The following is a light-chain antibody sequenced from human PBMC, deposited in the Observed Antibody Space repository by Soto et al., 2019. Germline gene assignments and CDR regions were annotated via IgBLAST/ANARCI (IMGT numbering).Light chain of an antibody. V-gene: IGLV4-69*01. J-gene: IGLJ3*02. Sequence: QTVVTQSPSASASLGASVKLTCTLSTGHSSYAIAWHQQQPEKGPRYLMKIYSDGSHMKGDGIPDRFSGSSSGAERYLTISSLQSEDEADYYCQTWGTGIRVFGGGTKLTVL. CDR2: IYSDGSH. CDR1: TGHSSYA. CDR3: QTWGTGIRV.